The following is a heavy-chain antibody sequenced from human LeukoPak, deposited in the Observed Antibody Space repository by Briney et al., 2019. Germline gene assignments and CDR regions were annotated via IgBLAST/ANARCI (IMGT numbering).Heavy chain of an antibody. Sequence: GGSLRLSCAASGFTLSRYWMSWVRQAPGKGLEWVANIKHDGSEKYYVDSVKGRFTIPRDNAKNSLYLQMNSLRGEDMAVYYCARDRDYYNYFEYWGQGTLVTVSS. V-gene: IGHV3-7*04. CDR2: IKHDGSEK. J-gene: IGHJ4*02. CDR3: ARDRDYYNYFEY. CDR1: GFTLSRYW. D-gene: IGHD3-10*01.